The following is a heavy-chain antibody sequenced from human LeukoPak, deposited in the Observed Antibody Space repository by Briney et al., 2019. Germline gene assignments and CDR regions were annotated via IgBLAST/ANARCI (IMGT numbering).Heavy chain of an antibody. V-gene: IGHV3-23*01. CDR1: GFTFSSYA. D-gene: IGHD2-15*01. J-gene: IGHJ4*02. CDR3: AKTALYCSGGSCYGDY. CDR2: ISGSGGST. Sequence: GGSLRLSCAASGFTFSSYAMSWVRQAPGKGLEWVSAISGSGGSTYYADSVKGRFTISRDNSKNTLYLQMNSLRAEDTAVYYCAKTALYCSGGSCYGDYWGQGTLVTVSS.